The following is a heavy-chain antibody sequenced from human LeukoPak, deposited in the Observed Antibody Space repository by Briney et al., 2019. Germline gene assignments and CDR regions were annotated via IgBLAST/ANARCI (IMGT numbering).Heavy chain of an antibody. D-gene: IGHD3-10*01. V-gene: IGHV1-2*02. CDR3: ARAVGYGSGTYRQYFFDY. CDR2: INPNSGGT. Sequence: GASVKVSCKASGYTFTGCYMHWVRQAPGQGLEWMGWINPNSGGTNYAQNFQGRVTMSRDTSISTAYMDLSRLRSDDTAVYYCARAVGYGSGTYRQYFFDYWGQGTLVTVSS. J-gene: IGHJ4*02. CDR1: GYTFTGCY.